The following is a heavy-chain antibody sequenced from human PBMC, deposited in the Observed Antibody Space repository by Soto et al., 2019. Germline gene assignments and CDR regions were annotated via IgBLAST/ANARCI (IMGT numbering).Heavy chain of an antibody. D-gene: IGHD3-9*01. Sequence: PSETLSLTCTVSGGSISGYYWSWIRQPPGKGLEWIGYIYYSGSTNYNPSLKSRVTISVDTSKNQFSLKLSSVTAADTAVYYCARAVPTYYDILTGYRNDAFDIWGQGTMVTVSS. CDR3: ARAVPTYYDILTGYRNDAFDI. J-gene: IGHJ3*02. CDR2: IYYSGST. V-gene: IGHV4-59*01. CDR1: GGSISGYY.